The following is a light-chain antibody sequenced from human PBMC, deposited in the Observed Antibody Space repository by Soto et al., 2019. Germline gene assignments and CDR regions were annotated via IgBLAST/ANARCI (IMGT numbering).Light chain of an antibody. CDR3: CSYAGSPTFVI. Sequence: QSVLTQPASVSGSPGQSITIPCTGASSDVGSYNLVSWYQQHPGKAPKLMIYEVSRRPSGISNRFSGSKSGNTASLTISGLQAEDEADYCCCSYAGSPTFVIFGGGTKLTVL. V-gene: IGLV2-23*02. J-gene: IGLJ2*01. CDR1: SSDVGSYNL. CDR2: EVS.